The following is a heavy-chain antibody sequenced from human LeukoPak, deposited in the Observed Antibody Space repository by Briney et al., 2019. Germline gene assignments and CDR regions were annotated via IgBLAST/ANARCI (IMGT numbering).Heavy chain of an antibody. Sequence: ASVKVSCKASGYTFTNYGISWVRQAPGQGLEWMGWISAYNGSTNYAQKFQGRVTMTTDTSTSTAYMELRSLRSDDTAVYYCARDDGDYVFDYWGQGTLVTVSS. CDR3: ARDDGDYVFDY. J-gene: IGHJ4*02. D-gene: IGHD4-17*01. CDR1: GYTFTNYG. CDR2: ISAYNGST. V-gene: IGHV1-18*01.